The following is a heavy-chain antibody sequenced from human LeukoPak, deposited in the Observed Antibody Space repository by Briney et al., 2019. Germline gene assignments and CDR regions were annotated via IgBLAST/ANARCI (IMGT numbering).Heavy chain of an antibody. Sequence: ASVKVSCKASGYTFTSYDINWVRQATGQGLEWMGWMNPKSGNTGYAQKFQGRVTMTRNTSISTAYMELSSLRSEDPAVYYCWRVAARRRYYYYYYMDVWGKGTTVTVSS. J-gene: IGHJ6*03. CDR3: WRVAARRRYYYYYYMDV. CDR1: GYTFTSYD. CDR2: MNPKSGNT. V-gene: IGHV1-8*01. D-gene: IGHD6-6*01.